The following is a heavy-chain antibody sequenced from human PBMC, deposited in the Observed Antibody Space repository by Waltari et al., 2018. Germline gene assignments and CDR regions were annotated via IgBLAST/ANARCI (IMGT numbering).Heavy chain of an antibody. CDR3: ATVGGYSGYEPFDY. Sequence: QLPLQESGPGLVKPSETLSLTCTVSGGSISSSSYSWGWIRQPPGKGLEWIGSIYYSGSTYYNPSLKSRVTISVDTSKNQFSLKLSSVTAADTAVYYCATVGGYSGYEPFDYWGQGTLVTVSS. CDR2: IYYSGST. V-gene: IGHV4-39*07. CDR1: GGSISSSSYS. D-gene: IGHD5-12*01. J-gene: IGHJ4*02.